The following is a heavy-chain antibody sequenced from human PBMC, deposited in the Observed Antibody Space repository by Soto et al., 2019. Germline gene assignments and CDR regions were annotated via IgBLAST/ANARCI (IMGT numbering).Heavy chain of an antibody. J-gene: IGHJ3*02. D-gene: IGHD1-1*01. V-gene: IGHV3-21*01. CDR1: GFTFSSYS. CDR2: ISSSSSYI. CDR3: ARGIDTIELNGAFDI. Sequence: GGSLRLSCAASGFTFSSYSMNWVRQAPGKGLEWVSSISSSSSYIYYADSVKGRFTISRDNAKNSLYLQMNSLRAEDTAVYYCARGIDTIELNGAFDIWGQGTMVTVSS.